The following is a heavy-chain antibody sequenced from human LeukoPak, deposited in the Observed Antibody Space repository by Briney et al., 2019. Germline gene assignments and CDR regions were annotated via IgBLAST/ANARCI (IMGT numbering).Heavy chain of an antibody. J-gene: IGHJ4*02. CDR3: ARGGLEMATLFDY. CDR1: GGTFSSYA. V-gene: IGHV1-69*13. CDR2: IIPIFGTA. Sequence: SVTVSCTASGGTFSSYAISWVRQAPGQGLEWMGGIIPIFGTANYAQKFQGRVTITADGSTSTAYMELSSLRSEDTAVYYCARGGLEMATLFDYWGQGTLVTVSS. D-gene: IGHD5-24*01.